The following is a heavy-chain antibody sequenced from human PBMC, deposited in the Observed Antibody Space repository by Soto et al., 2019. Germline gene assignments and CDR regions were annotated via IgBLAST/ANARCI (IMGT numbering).Heavy chain of an antibody. Sequence: QVQLVESGGGVVQPGRSLRLSCAASGFTFSSYGMHWVRQAPGKGLEWVAVISYDGSNKYYADSVKGRFTISRDNXKXTXXLPMDSLRAEDTAVYYCAKGDYSNYVFHYYYGMDVWGQGPTVTVSS. CDR3: AKGDYSNYVFHYYYGMDV. J-gene: IGHJ6*02. CDR1: GFTFSSYG. CDR2: ISYDGSNK. V-gene: IGHV3-30*18. D-gene: IGHD4-4*01.